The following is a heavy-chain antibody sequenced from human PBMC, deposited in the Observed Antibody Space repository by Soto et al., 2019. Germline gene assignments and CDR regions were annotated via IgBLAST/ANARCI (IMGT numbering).Heavy chain of an antibody. CDR2: IYYSGST. J-gene: IGHJ1*01. Sequence: QVQLQESGPGLVKPSQTLSLTCTVSGGSISSGGYYWSWIRQHPGKGLEWIGYIYYSGSTYYNPSLKSRVTISVDTSKNQFSLKLSSVTAADTAVYYCARGYCSGGSCYRVGEYFQHWGQGTLVTVSS. V-gene: IGHV4-31*03. CDR3: ARGYCSGGSCYRVGEYFQH. CDR1: GGSISSGGYY. D-gene: IGHD2-15*01.